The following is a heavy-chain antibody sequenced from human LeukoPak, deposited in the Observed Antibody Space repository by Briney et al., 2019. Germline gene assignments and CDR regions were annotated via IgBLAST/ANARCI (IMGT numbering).Heavy chain of an antibody. V-gene: IGHV1-2*02. CDR3: ARESVPAVAARRGLNY. D-gene: IGHD6-6*01. J-gene: IGHJ4*02. Sequence: ASVKVSCKASGYTFTDYYMHWVRQAPGQGLEWMGWINPNSGGTNYAQKFQGRVTMTRDTSISTVYMEMSRLRSVDTAVYYCARESVPAVAARRGLNYWGQGTLVAVSS. CDR2: INPNSGGT. CDR1: GYTFTDYY.